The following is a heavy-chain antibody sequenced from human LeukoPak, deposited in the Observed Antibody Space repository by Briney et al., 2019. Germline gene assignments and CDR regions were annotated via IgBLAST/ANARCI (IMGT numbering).Heavy chain of an antibody. CDR1: GYTFTSYY. CDR3: ARALHYHESTGSMGH. Sequence: ASVKVSCKASGYTFTSYYMHWVRQAPGQGLEWMGIINPSGGSASYAQKFQGRVTMTRDMSTNTVYMELSSLRSEDTAVYYCARALHYHESTGSMGHWGQGRVVTVS. CDR2: INPSGGSA. J-gene: IGHJ4*02. D-gene: IGHD3-22*01. V-gene: IGHV1-46*01.